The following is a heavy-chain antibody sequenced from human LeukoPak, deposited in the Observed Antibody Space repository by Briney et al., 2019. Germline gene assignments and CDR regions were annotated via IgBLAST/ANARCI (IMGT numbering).Heavy chain of an antibody. J-gene: IGHJ4*02. CDR3: AKDHTEGILTGYYPYYFDY. V-gene: IGHV3-23*01. CDR1: GFTFSSYG. D-gene: IGHD3-9*01. CDR2: ISGSGGST. Sequence: GGSLRLSCAASGFTFSSYGMSWVRQAPGKGLEWVSAISGSGGSTYYADSVKGRFTISRDNSKNTLYLQMNSLRAEDTAVYYCAKDHTEGILTGYYPYYFDYWGQGTLVTVSS.